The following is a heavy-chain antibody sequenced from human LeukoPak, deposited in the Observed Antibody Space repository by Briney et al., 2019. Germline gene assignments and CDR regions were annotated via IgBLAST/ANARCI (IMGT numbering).Heavy chain of an antibody. CDR3: ARVKTTYYDYVWGSYRLYFDY. Sequence: SETLSLTCAVYGGSLSGYYWSWIRQPPRKGRGWIGEINHSGSANYKPSLTSRVTISVYTSKNQFSLKLISVTAADTAVYYCARVKTTYYDYVWGSYRLYFDYWGQGTLVTVSS. D-gene: IGHD3-16*02. J-gene: IGHJ4*02. CDR2: INHSGSA. CDR1: GGSLSGYY. V-gene: IGHV4-34*01.